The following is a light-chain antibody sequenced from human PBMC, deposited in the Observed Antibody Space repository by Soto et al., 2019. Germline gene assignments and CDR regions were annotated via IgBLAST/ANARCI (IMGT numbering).Light chain of an antibody. Sequence: DIVMTQSPDSLAVSLGERATINCKSSQSVLYSSNNKNYLAWYRQKPGQPPKLLIYWASIRESGVPDRISGSESGTDFTLTISSLQAEDVAVYYCQQYYSTPPYTFGQGTKLEIK. CDR2: WAS. J-gene: IGKJ2*01. CDR1: QSVLYSSNNKNY. CDR3: QQYYSTPPYT. V-gene: IGKV4-1*01.